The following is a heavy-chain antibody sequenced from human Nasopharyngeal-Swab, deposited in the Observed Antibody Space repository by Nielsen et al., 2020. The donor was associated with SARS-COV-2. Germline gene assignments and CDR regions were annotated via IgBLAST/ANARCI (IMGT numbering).Heavy chain of an antibody. J-gene: IGHJ5*02. Sequence: ASVKVSCKASGYTFTNYAMHWVRQAPGQRLEWMGWINAGNGNTKYSQKFQGRVILTRDTSASTDYMELSSLRSEDTAVYYCARVAQLRFRVDPWGQGTLVTVSS. CDR3: ARVAQLRFRVDP. D-gene: IGHD3-3*01. CDR2: INAGNGNT. CDR1: GYTFTNYA. V-gene: IGHV1-3*01.